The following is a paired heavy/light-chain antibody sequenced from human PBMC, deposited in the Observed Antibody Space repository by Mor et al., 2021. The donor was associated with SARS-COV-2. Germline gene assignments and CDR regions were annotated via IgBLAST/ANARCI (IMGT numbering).Heavy chain of an antibody. J-gene: IGHJ5*02. D-gene: IGHD3-3*01. CDR1: GASITTDY. V-gene: IGHV4-59*01. CDR2: IYYSGNT. Sequence: QVQLQESGPGLVKPSETLSLTCTVSGASITTDYWSWIRQSPGKGLEWIGYIYYSGNTNYNPSLKSRVTISLDTSKNQFSLRLSSVTAADTAVYYCARHEGIRSLWFDPWGQGTLVTVSS. CDR3: ARHEGIRSLWFDP.
Light chain of an antibody. Sequence: SYELTQPPSVSVSPGQTARITCSGDTLPKQYAYWYQQKPGQAPVLLIYKDSERPSGIPERFSGSSSGTTVTLTISGVQAEDEADYYCQSADSSGTVVFGKGTKLTVL. CDR2: KDS. CDR3: QSADSSGTVV. V-gene: IGLV3-25*03. J-gene: IGLJ2*01. CDR1: TLPKQY.